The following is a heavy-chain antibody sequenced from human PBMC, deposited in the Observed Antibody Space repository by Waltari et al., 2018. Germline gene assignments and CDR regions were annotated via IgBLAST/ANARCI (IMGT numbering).Heavy chain of an antibody. CDR3: ARERTGIAAAGTFDY. V-gene: IGHV1-2*02. J-gene: IGHJ4*02. D-gene: IGHD6-13*01. Sequence: QVQLVQSGAEVKKPGASVKVSCKASGYTFTGYYMHWVRQAPGQGLEWMGWINPNSGGTNYAQKFQGRVTMTRDTSISTAYMELGRLRSDDTAVYYCARERTGIAAAGTFDYWGQGTLVTVSS. CDR1: GYTFTGYY. CDR2: INPNSGGT.